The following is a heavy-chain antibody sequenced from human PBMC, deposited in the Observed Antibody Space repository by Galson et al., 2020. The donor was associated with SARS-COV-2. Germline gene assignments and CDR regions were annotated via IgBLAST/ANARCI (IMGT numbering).Heavy chain of an antibody. CDR3: ARPSSGSYKGAFDI. CDR1: GFNFSSYA. CDR2: ILYDGSNK. J-gene: IGHJ3*02. Sequence: GGSLRLSCAASGFNFSSYAMHWVRQAPGKGMEWVAVILYDGSNKYYADSVTGRFTISRDNSKNTLYLQMNSLRAEDTAVYYCARPSSGSYKGAFDIWGQGTMVTVSS. D-gene: IGHD1-26*01. V-gene: IGHV3-30*04.